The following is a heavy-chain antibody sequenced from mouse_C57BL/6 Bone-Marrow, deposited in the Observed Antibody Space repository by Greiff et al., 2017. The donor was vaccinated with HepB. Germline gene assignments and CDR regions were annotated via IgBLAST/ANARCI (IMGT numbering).Heavy chain of an antibody. J-gene: IGHJ3*01. D-gene: IGHD4-1*01. V-gene: IGHV1-59*01. CDR1: GYTFTSYW. Sequence: QVQLQQPGAELVRPGTSVKLSCKASGYTFTSYWMRWVKQRPGQGLEWIGVIDPSDSYTNYNQKFKGKATLTVDTSSSTAYMQLSSLTSEDSAVYYCARGGLTGTLFAYWGQGTLVTVSA. CDR3: ARGGLTGTLFAY. CDR2: IDPSDSYT.